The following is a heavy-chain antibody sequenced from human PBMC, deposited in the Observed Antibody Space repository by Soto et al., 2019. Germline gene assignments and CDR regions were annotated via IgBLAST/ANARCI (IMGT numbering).Heavy chain of an antibody. V-gene: IGHV3-9*01. Sequence: PWGSLRLSCVASGFTFSVYTINFFRQAPFKCLEWVSGISWNSGSIGYADSVKGQFTISRDNAKNSLYLQMNSLRAEDTALYYCAKDSVRAVAGLYSYYGMDVWGQGTTVTVSS. CDR2: ISWNSGSI. D-gene: IGHD6-19*01. J-gene: IGHJ6*02. CDR1: GFTFSVYT. CDR3: AKDSVRAVAGLYSYYGMDV.